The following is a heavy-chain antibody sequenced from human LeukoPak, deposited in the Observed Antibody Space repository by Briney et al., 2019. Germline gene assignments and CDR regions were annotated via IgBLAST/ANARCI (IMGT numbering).Heavy chain of an antibody. CDR3: ARVSGYYHTDYYYYYMDV. Sequence: GGSLRLSCAASGFTFDDYGMSWVRHAPGKGLEWVSGINWHGGSTGYADSVKGRFTISRDNAKNSLYLQMNSLRAEDTALYYCARVSGYYHTDYYYYYMDVWGKGTTVTVSS. J-gene: IGHJ6*03. V-gene: IGHV3-20*04. CDR1: GFTFDDYG. D-gene: IGHD3-22*01. CDR2: INWHGGST.